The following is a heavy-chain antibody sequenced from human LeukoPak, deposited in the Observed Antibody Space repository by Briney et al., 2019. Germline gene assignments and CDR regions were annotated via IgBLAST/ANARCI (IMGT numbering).Heavy chain of an antibody. CDR2: IYTSGST. J-gene: IGHJ6*03. V-gene: IGHV4-4*07. D-gene: IGHD2-2*01. CDR1: GGSISSYY. CDR3: ARAYCSSTSCYRAGDYYYYYMDV. Sequence: SETLSLTCTVSGGSISSYYWSWIRQPAGKGLEWIGRIYTSGSTNYNPSLKSRVTISVDKSKNQFSLKLSSVTAAETAVYYCARAYCSSTSCYRAGDYYYYYMDVWGKGTTVTVSS.